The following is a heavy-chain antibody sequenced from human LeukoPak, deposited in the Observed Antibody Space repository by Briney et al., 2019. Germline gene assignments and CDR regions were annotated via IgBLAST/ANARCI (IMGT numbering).Heavy chain of an antibody. CDR2: ISYDGSNK. CDR1: GFTFSSYA. CDR3: AKDSCGGDCGGPDYYYYYMDV. J-gene: IGHJ6*03. D-gene: IGHD2-21*01. V-gene: IGHV3-30-3*01. Sequence: PGGSLRLSCAASGFTFSSYAMSWVRQAPGKGLEWVAVISYDGSNKYYADSVKGRFTISRDNSKNTLYLQMNSLRAEDTAVYYCAKDSCGGDCGGPDYYYYYMDVWGKGTTVTVS.